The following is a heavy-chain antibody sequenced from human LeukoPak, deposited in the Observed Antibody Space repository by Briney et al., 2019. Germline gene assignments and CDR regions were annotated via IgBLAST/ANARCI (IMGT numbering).Heavy chain of an antibody. J-gene: IGHJ4*02. CDR3: ARGLIGIVPAALLDY. CDR2: IYTSGST. Sequence: SQTLSLTCTVSGGSISSGSYYWRWLRRPAGKGLEWIGRIYTSGSTNYNPSLKSRVTISLDTSKTQFSLKLSSVTAADTAVYYCARGLIGIVPAALLDYCGQGTLVTVSS. V-gene: IGHV4-61*02. CDR1: GGSISSGSYY. D-gene: IGHD2-2*01.